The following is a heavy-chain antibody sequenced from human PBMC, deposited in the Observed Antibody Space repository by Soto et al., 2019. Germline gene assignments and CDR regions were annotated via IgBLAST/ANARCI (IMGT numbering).Heavy chain of an antibody. Sequence: QVQLVESGGGVVQPGRSLRLSCAASGFTFSSYGMHWVRQAPGKGLEWVAVISYDGSNKYYADSVKGRFTIYRDNSKNTLYLQMNSLRAEDTAVYYCAKESEMTTVTIYGMDVWGQGTTVTVSS. D-gene: IGHD4-17*01. V-gene: IGHV3-30*18. CDR1: GFTFSSYG. CDR3: AKESEMTTVTIYGMDV. J-gene: IGHJ6*02. CDR2: ISYDGSNK.